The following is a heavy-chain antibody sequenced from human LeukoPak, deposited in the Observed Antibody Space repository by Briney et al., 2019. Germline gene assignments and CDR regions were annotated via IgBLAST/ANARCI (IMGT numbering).Heavy chain of an antibody. J-gene: IGHJ3*02. D-gene: IGHD2-15*01. CDR3: AKSSDIVVVVAAFDI. CDR2: ISYDGSNK. CDR1: GFTFSSYG. V-gene: IGHV3-30*18. Sequence: GRSLRLSCAASGFTFSSYGMHWVRQAPGKGLEWVAVISYDGSNKYYADSVKGRFTISRDNSKNTLYLQMNSLRAEDTAVYYCAKSSDIVVVVAAFDIWGQGTMVTVSS.